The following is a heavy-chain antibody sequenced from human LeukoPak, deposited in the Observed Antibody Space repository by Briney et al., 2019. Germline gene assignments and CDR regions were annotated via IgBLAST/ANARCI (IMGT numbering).Heavy chain of an antibody. Sequence: GESLKISCKASGNSIATYWIGWVRQKPGKGLEWMGLIFPGDSDTKYSPSFQGQVTISADKSISTAYLQWSSLKASDTAMYYCATYFAGAETFDIWGQGTMVTVSS. J-gene: IGHJ3*02. D-gene: IGHD3-16*01. CDR3: ATYFAGAETFDI. V-gene: IGHV5-51*01. CDR1: GNSIATYW. CDR2: IFPGDSDT.